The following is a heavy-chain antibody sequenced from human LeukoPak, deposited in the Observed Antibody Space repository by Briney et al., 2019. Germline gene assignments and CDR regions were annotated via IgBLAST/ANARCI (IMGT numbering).Heavy chain of an antibody. J-gene: IGHJ4*02. V-gene: IGHV4-59*01. CDR1: GGSISSYY. CDR2: IYYSGST. D-gene: IGHD6-13*01. CDR3: ARGGYSSSWSFDY. Sequence: SETLSLTCTVSGGSISSYYWSWIRQPPGKGLEWIGYIYYSGSTDYNPSLKSRVTISVDTSKNQFSLKLSSVTAADTAVYYCARGGYSSSWSFDYWGQGTLVTVSS.